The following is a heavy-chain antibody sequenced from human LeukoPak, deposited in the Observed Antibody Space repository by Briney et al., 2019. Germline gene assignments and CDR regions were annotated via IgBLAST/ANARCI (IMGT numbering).Heavy chain of an antibody. J-gene: IGHJ3*02. D-gene: IGHD6-13*01. CDR2: ISGSGGST. Sequence: GGSLRLSCAASGFTFSSYAMSWVRQAPGKGLEWVSAISGSGGSTYYADSVKGRFTISRDNSKNTLYLQMNSLRAEDTAVYYCAKDYSSSWYAVKAFDIWGQGTMVTVSS. CDR1: GFTFSSYA. CDR3: AKDYSSSWYAVKAFDI. V-gene: IGHV3-23*01.